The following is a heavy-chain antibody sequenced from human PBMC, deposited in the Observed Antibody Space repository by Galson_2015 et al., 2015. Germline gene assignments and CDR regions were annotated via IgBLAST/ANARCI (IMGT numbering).Heavy chain of an antibody. CDR1: GYSFTSYW. J-gene: IGHJ5*02. Sequence: QSGAEVKKPGESLKISCKGSGYSFTSYWIGWVRQMPGKGLEWMGIIYPGDSDTRYSPSFQGQVTISADKSISTAYLQWSSLKASDTAMYYCARQHDGYCSGGSCYSDDWFDPWGQGTLVTVSS. CDR2: IYPGDSDT. V-gene: IGHV5-51*01. CDR3: ARQHDGYCSGGSCYSDDWFDP. D-gene: IGHD2-15*01.